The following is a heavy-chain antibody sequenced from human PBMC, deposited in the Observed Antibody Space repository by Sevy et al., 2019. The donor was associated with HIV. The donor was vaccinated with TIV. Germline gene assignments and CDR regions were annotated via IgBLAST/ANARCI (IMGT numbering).Heavy chain of an antibody. J-gene: IGHJ6*02. Sequence: SETLSLTCTVSGGSISSYYWSWIRQPPGKGLEWIGYIYYSGSTNSNPSLKSRVTISVDTSKNQFSLKLSSVTAADTAVYYCARDSGIAVAGTYYYYGMDVWGQGTTFTVSS. CDR1: GGSISSYY. D-gene: IGHD6-19*01. CDR3: ARDSGIAVAGTYYYYGMDV. V-gene: IGHV4-59*01. CDR2: IYYSGST.